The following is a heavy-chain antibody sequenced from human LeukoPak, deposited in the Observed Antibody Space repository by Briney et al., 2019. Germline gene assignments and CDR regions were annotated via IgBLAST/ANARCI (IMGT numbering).Heavy chain of an antibody. D-gene: IGHD3-9*01. J-gene: IGHJ5*01. CDR3: VRDWDHFDFDS. CDR1: GFTFSIYW. V-gene: IGHV3-74*01. CDR2: IKGDGSHT. Sequence: GGSLRLSCAASGFTFSIYWMHWVRQVPGKGLVWVSRIKGDGSHTIYADSVKGRFTISRDNAKNTLYLQMKSLRAEDTAVYYCVRDWDHFDFDSWGQGTLVTVSS.